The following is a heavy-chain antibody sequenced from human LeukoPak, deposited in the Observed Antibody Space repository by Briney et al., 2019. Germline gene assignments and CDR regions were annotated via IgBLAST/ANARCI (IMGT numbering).Heavy chain of an antibody. CDR3: ARDQFRGDYTFDY. CDR1: GFTFSSYA. Sequence: GGSLRLSCAASGFTFSSYAMHWVRQAPGKGLEWVAVISYDGSNKYYADSVKGRFTISRDNSKNTLYLQMNSLRAEDTAVYYCARDQFRGDYTFDYWGQETLVTVSS. CDR2: ISYDGSNK. V-gene: IGHV3-30-3*01. J-gene: IGHJ4*02. D-gene: IGHD2-2*02.